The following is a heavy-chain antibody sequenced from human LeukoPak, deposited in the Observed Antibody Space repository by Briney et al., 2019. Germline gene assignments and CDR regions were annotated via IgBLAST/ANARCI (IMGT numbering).Heavy chain of an antibody. D-gene: IGHD5-18*01. V-gene: IGHV3-48*03. CDR1: GFTFSSYE. CDR3: AALDTAMADYYYYGMDV. J-gene: IGHJ6*02. CDR2: ISSSGSTI. Sequence: GGSLRLFCAASGFTFSSYEMNWVRQAPGKGLEWVSYISSSGSTIYYADSVKGRFTISRDNAKNSLYLQMNSLRAEDTAVYYCAALDTAMADYYYYGMDVWGQGTTVTVSS.